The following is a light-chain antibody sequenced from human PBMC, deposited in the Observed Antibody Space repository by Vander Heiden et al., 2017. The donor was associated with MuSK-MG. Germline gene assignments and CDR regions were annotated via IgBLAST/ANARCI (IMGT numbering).Light chain of an antibody. CDR2: DAS. J-gene: IGKJ4*01. CDR3: QQRSNWPPLT. Sequence: EIVLTQSPATLSLSPGERATLYCRASESVSNYLAWYQHKPGQAPRLLIYDASNRATGTPARFSGSGSGTDFTLTISSLEPEDFAVYFCQQRSNWPPLTFGGGTKVEIK. CDR1: ESVSNY. V-gene: IGKV3-11*01.